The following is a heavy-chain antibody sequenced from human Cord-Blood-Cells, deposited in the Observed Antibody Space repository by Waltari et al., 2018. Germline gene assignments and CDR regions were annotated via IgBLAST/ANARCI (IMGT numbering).Heavy chain of an antibody. D-gene: IGHD1-7*01. CDR2: IYHSGST. J-gene: IGHJ6*02. CDR1: GYSISSGYY. CDR3: ARDRNSYYYYYYGMDV. Sequence: QVQLQESGPGLVKPSETLSLTCTVSGYSISSGYYWGWIRQPPGKGLEWIGSIYHSGSTYYNPPLKSRVTISVDTSKNQFSLKLSSVTAADTAVYYCARDRNSYYYYYYGMDVWGQGTTVTVSS. V-gene: IGHV4-38-2*02.